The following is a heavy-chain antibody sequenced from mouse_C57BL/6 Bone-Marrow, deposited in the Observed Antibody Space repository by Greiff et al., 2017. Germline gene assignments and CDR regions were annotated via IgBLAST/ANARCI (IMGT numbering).Heavy chain of an antibody. V-gene: IGHV3-6*01. CDR1: GYSITSGYY. CDR3: ARDPYYYGSSWFAY. J-gene: IGHJ3*01. Sequence: EVQLQESGPGLVKPSQSLSLTCSVTGYSITSGYYWNWIRQFPGNKLEWMGYISYDGSNNYNPSLKNRISITRDTSKNQFFLKLNSVTTEDTATYYCARDPYYYGSSWFAYWGQGTLVTVSA. D-gene: IGHD1-1*01. CDR2: ISYDGSN.